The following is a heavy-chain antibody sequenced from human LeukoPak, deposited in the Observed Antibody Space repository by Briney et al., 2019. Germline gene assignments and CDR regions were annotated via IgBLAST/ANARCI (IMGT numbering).Heavy chain of an antibody. D-gene: IGHD3-22*01. Sequence: GASVKVSCKASGYTFTSYGISWVRQAPGQGLEWMGWISAYNGNTNYAQKLQGRVTMTTDTSTSTAYMELRSLRSDDTAVYYCARDNRVGGYSYDSSGYSWGQGTLVTVSS. CDR1: GYTFTSYG. CDR3: ARDNRVGGYSYDSSGYS. CDR2: ISAYNGNT. V-gene: IGHV1-18*01. J-gene: IGHJ5*02.